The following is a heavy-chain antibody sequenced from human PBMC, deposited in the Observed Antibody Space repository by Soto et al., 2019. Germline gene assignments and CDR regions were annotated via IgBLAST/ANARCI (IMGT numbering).Heavy chain of an antibody. CDR1: GGTFSSYT. CDR3: DAYSGAAPGSNGMDV. J-gene: IGHJ6*02. V-gene: IGHV1-69*02. Sequence: QVQLVQSGAEVKKPGSSVKVSCKASGGTFSSYTISWVRQAPGQGLEWMGRIIPILGIANYAQKFQGRVTITADKSTSTAYMELSSLRSEDTAVYYCDAYSGAAPGSNGMDVWGQGTTVTVSS. D-gene: IGHD6-13*01. CDR2: IIPILGIA.